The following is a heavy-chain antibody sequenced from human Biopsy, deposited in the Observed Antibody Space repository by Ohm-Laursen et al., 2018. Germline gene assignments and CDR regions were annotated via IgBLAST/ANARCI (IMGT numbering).Heavy chain of an antibody. CDR2: IYSGGNT. J-gene: IGHJ4*02. CDR3: ARGRRTSGWPYFDN. V-gene: IGHV4-61*01. D-gene: IGHD6-19*01. Sequence: GTLSLTCPVSGDSLTSGPENWSWIRQSPGQGLEYIGFIYSGGNTNYSPSLKNRVTMSVDTSKNQFYLKLYSVTAADTAVYYCARGRRTSGWPYFDNWGQGALVSVSP. CDR1: GDSLTSGPEN.